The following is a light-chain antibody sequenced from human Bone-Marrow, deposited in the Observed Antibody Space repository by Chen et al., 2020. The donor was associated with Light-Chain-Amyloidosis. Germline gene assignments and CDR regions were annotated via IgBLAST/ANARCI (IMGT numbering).Light chain of an antibody. V-gene: IGLV2-11*01. CDR3: CAYAGTYTWL. Sequence: QSALTQPHSVSGSPVQSVTISCTGTSSDIGGYDSVSWYQQYPGTAPKLIIYDVNKRPSGVPDRFSASKSANTASLTISGLQADDEAEYHCCAYAGTYTWLFGGGTRLTVL. J-gene: IGLJ3*02. CDR1: SSDIGGYDS. CDR2: DVN.